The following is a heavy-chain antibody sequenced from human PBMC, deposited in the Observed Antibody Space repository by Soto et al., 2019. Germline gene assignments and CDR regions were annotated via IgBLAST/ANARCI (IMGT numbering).Heavy chain of an antibody. CDR2: IDPSDSYT. V-gene: IGHV5-10-1*01. CDR1: GYNFSNYW. J-gene: IGHJ4*02. CDR3: ARHTPNYYGSGSQDS. D-gene: IGHD3-10*01. Sequence: PGESLKISCKASGYNFSNYWISCFLQMPVKGLEWIGRIDPSDSYTKYRPSFEGHVTMSVDKSISTAYLQWSRLKASDTAMYYCARHTPNYYGSGSQDSWGQGTLVTVSS.